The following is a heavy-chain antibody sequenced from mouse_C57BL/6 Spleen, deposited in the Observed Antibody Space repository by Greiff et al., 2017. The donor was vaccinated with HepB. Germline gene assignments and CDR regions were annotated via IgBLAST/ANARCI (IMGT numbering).Heavy chain of an antibody. D-gene: IGHD1-1*01. CDR2: IDPSDSYT. Sequence: QVQLKQPGAELVMPGASVKLSCKASGYTFTSYWMHWVKQRPGQGLEWIGEIDPSDSYTNYNQKFKGKSTLTVDKSSSTAYMQLSSLTSEDSAVYYCAPITTVVATDWYFDVWGTGTTVTVSS. CDR1: GYTFTSYW. J-gene: IGHJ1*03. V-gene: IGHV1-69*01. CDR3: APITTVVATDWYFDV.